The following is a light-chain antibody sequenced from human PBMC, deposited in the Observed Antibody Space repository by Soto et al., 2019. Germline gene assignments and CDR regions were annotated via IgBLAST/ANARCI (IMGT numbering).Light chain of an antibody. CDR1: QSVSSN. CDR2: GAS. V-gene: IGKV3-20*01. CDR3: QQYGSSPWT. J-gene: IGKJ1*01. Sequence: EMVLPQAPATLSLFPGERATLSSGACQSVSSNLTGYQQNPGQAPRLLIYGASTRATGIPDRFSGSESGTDFTLTISRLEPKDFAVSYCQQYGSSPWTFGQGTKL.